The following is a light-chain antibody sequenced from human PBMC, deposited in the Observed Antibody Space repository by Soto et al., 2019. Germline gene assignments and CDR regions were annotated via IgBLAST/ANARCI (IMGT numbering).Light chain of an antibody. V-gene: IGLV2-14*01. CDR1: SSDVGGYNY. J-gene: IGLJ3*02. CDR3: SSYTSSSTLV. Sequence: QSALTQPTSVAGSTGQSITISCTGTSSDVGGYNYVSWYQQHPGKAPKLMIYEVNNRPSGVSNRFSGSKSGNTASLTISGLQAEDEADYYCSSYTSSSTLVFGGGTKLTV. CDR2: EVN.